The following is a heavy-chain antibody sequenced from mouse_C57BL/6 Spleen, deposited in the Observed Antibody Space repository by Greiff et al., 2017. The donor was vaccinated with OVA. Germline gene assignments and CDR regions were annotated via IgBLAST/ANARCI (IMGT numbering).Heavy chain of an antibody. CDR2: INPSSGYT. CDR3: ARFYDGYYDAMDY. D-gene: IGHD2-3*01. CDR1: GYTFTSYW. Sequence: QVQLQQSGAELVKPGASVKLSCTASGYTFTSYWMHWVKQRPGQGLEWIGYINPSSGYTKYNQKFKDKTTLTADKSSSTAYMQLSSLTSADSAVYYCARFYDGYYDAMDYWGQGTSVTVSS. V-gene: IGHV1-7*01. J-gene: IGHJ4*01.